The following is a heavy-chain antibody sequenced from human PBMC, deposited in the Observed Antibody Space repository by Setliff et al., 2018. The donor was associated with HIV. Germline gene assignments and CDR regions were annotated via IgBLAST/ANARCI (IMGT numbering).Heavy chain of an antibody. D-gene: IGHD6-13*01. V-gene: IGHV4-34*01. Sequence: SETLSLTCAVYGGSFSGYYWSWIRQPPGKGLEWIGEINHSGSTNYNPSLKSRFTISRDNSKNTLYLQMNSLRAEDTAVYYCARAPGYSGFYFDYWGQGTLVTVSS. J-gene: IGHJ4*02. CDR3: ARAPGYSGFYFDY. CDR2: INHSGST. CDR1: GGSFSGYY.